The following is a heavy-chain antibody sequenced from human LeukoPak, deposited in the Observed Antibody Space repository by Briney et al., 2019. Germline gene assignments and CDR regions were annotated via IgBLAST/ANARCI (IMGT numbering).Heavy chain of an antibody. CDR1: GFTVSSNY. CDR2: IYSGGST. D-gene: IGHD3-22*01. J-gene: IGHJ4*02. CDR3: ARGASSGYYLLLDY. Sequence: GGSLRLSCAASGFTVSSNYMSWVRQAPGKGLEWVSVIYSGGSTYYADSVKGRFTISRDNSKNTLYLQMNSLRAEDTAVYYCARGASSGYYLLLDYWGQGTPVTVSS. V-gene: IGHV3-66*01.